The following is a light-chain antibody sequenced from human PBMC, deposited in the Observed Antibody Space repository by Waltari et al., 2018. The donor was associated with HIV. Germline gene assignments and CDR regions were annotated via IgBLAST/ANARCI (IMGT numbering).Light chain of an antibody. CDR3: SSYTSISSQV. J-gene: IGLJ2*01. CDR2: EVS. Sequence: QSALTQPASVSVSPGQSITLSCIGTSCAVGAHNHVSWYQHHPGKAPKVIIYEVSNRHSGVSNRFSASKSGNTASLTISGLQTEDEADYYCSSYTSISSQVFGGGTKLTVL. CDR1: SCAVGAHNH. V-gene: IGLV2-14*01.